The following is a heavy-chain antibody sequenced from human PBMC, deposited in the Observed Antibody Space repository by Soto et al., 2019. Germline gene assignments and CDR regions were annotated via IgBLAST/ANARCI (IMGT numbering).Heavy chain of an antibody. CDR1: GGSFSSSSYY. CDR2: IYYSGST. V-gene: IGHV4-39*01. Sequence: SETLSLTCTVSGGSFSSSSYYWGWIRQPPGKGLEWIGSIYYSGSTYYNPSLKSRVTISVDTSKNQFSLKLSSVTAADTAVYYCARHSGVVAAAGTGAFDIWGQGTMVTVSS. D-gene: IGHD6-13*01. J-gene: IGHJ3*02. CDR3: ARHSGVVAAAGTGAFDI.